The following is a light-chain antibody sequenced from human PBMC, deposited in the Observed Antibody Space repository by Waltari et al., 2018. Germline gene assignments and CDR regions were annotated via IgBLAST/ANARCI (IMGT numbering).Light chain of an antibody. CDR3: VLYMGSGISQ. J-gene: IGLJ2*01. CDR1: SGSVSTNYY. Sequence: QTVVTQEPSFSVSPGGTVTLTCGLSSGSVSTNYYPSWYQQTPGQAPRQLTYSTNTRSSGVPDRFAGSILGNKAALTITGAQADDESDYYCVLYMGSGISQFGGGTKLTVL. V-gene: IGLV8-61*01. CDR2: STN.